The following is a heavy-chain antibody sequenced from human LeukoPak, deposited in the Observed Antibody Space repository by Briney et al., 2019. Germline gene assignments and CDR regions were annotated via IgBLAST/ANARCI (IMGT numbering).Heavy chain of an antibody. V-gene: IGHV3-21*01. J-gene: IGHJ4*02. CDR3: ARDPSPHYYDSSGYYDRFDY. Sequence: GGSLRLSCAASGFTFSSYSMNWVRQAPGKGLECVSSISSSSSYIYYADSVKGRFTISRDNAKNSLYLQMNSLRAEDTAVYYCARDPSPHYYDSSGYYDRFDYWGQGTLVTVSS. D-gene: IGHD3-22*01. CDR1: GFTFSSYS. CDR2: ISSSSSYI.